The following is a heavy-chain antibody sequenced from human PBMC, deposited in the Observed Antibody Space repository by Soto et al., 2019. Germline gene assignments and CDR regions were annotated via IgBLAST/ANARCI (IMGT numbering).Heavy chain of an antibody. CDR3: ARDWVKTRPYGYCSGGSCYESNAFDI. Sequence: GASVKVSCKASGGTFSSYAISWVRQAPGQGLEWMGGIIPIFGTANYAQKFQGRVTITADESTSTAYMELSSLRSEDTAVYYCARDWVKTRPYGYCSGGSCYESNAFDIWGQGTMVTVSS. J-gene: IGHJ3*02. V-gene: IGHV1-69*13. CDR2: IIPIFGTA. D-gene: IGHD2-15*01. CDR1: GGTFSSYA.